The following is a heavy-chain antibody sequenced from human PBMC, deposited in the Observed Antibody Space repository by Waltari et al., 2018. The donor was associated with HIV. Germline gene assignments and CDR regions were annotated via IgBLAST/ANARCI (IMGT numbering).Heavy chain of an antibody. CDR3: ARMRWFGEPFDY. CDR2: INAGNGNT. J-gene: IGHJ4*02. D-gene: IGHD3-10*01. Sequence: QVQLVQSGAEVKKPGASVKVSCKASGYTFTSYAMHWVRQAPGQRLEWMGWINAGNGNTKYSKKFQGRVTITRDTSASTAYMELSSLRSEDTAVYYCARMRWFGEPFDYWGQGTLVTVSS. V-gene: IGHV1-3*01. CDR1: GYTFTSYA.